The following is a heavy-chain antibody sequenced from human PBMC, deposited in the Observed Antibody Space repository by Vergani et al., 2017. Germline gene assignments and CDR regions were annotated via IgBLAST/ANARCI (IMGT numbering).Heavy chain of an antibody. D-gene: IGHD2-2*02. V-gene: IGHV4-4*03. CDR1: GDSISSNNC. Sequence: QVQLQESGPGLVKPPGTLSLTCAVPGDSISSNNCWTWVRQPPGKGLEWIGEICHTEDTKYSPSLKSRVTVSVDGSRNLFSLRLNSVTAADTAVYYCGTIGYRRWGYYFDYWGQGILVTVSS. J-gene: IGHJ4*02. CDR3: GTIGYRRWGYYFDY. CDR2: ICHTEDT.